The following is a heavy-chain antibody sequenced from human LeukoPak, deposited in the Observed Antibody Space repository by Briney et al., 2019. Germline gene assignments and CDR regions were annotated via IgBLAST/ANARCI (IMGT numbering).Heavy chain of an antibody. CDR3: ARATVTRWFDP. J-gene: IGHJ5*02. D-gene: IGHD4-17*01. CDR2: IWYDGTNK. CDR1: GFAFSSFG. V-gene: IGHV3-33*01. Sequence: PGGSLRLSCAASGFAFSSFGMHWVRQAPGKGLEWVAVIWYDGTNKYYADSVKGRLTISRDNSKNTLYLQMNSLRAEDTAVYYCARATVTRWFDPWGQGTLVTVSS.